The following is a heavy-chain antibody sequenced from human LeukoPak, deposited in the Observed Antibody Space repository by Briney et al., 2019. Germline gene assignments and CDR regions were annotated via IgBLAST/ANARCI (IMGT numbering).Heavy chain of an antibody. CDR2: INHSGST. Sequence: SETLSLTCAVYGGSFSGYYWSWIRQPPGKGLEWIGEINHSGSTNYNPSLKSRVTISVDTSKNQFSLKLSSVTAADTAVYYCARHPKHTTGYCSSTSCFYMDVWGKGTTVTVSS. D-gene: IGHD2-2*01. V-gene: IGHV4-34*01. CDR1: GGSFSGYY. CDR3: ARHPKHTTGYCSSTSCFYMDV. J-gene: IGHJ6*03.